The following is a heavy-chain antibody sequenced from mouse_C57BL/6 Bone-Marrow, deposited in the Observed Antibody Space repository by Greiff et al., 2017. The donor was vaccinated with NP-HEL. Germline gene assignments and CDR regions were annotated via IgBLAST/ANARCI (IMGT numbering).Heavy chain of an antibody. Sequence: EVQRVESGGGLVKPGGSLKLSCAASGFTFSSYAMSWVRQTPEKRLEWVATISDGGSYTYYPDNVKGRFTISRDNAKNNLYLQMDHLKSGDTAMYYCARDHGTTVVPNYFDDWGQGTTLTVSS. D-gene: IGHD1-1*01. V-gene: IGHV5-4*01. J-gene: IGHJ2*01. CDR1: GFTFSSYA. CDR2: ISDGGSYT. CDR3: ARDHGTTVVPNYFDD.